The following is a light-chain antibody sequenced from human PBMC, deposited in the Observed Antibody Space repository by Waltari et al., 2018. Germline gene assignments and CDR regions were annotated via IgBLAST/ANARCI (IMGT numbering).Light chain of an antibody. J-gene: IGLJ3*02. CDR2: KDH. Sequence: QSVLTQPPSASVAPGQEVSISCPGGRTPITTYVFRYPQFPGPAPKLTVYKDHERPSGVPDRFSASKSGTSASLAISGLRSDDEADYYCATWDDSLNGWVFGGGTKLTVL. V-gene: IGLV1-47*01. CDR3: ATWDDSLNGWV. CDR1: RTPITTY.